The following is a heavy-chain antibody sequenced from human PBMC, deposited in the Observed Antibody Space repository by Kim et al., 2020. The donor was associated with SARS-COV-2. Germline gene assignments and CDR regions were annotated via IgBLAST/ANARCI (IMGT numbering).Heavy chain of an antibody. D-gene: IGHD3-10*01. CDR2: IKQDGSEK. CDR1: GFSFSSYW. J-gene: IGHJ4*02. V-gene: IGHV3-7*01. Sequence: GGSLRLSCAASGFSFSSYWMSWVRQAPGKGLEWVANIKQDGSEKHYVDSVRGRFTISRDNAKNSLYLQMNSLRAEDTAIYYCARIDYGVGIACWGQGTLVTVYS. CDR3: ARIDYGVGIAC.